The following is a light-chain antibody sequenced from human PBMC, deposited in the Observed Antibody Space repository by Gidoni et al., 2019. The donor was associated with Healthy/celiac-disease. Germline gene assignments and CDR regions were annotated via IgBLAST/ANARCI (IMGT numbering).Light chain of an antibody. CDR1: KIPLHSTGYIY. J-gene: IGKJ5*01. CDR2: LGS. V-gene: IGKV2-28*01. CDR3: MQALQTPIT. Sequence: DIVMTQSPLSLPVTPGEPSSISCRSSKIPLHSTGYIYLDWYLQKPGQSPQLLIYLGSNRASGVPDRFSGSGSGTDFTLKISRVEAEDVGVYYCMQALQTPITFGQGTRLEIK.